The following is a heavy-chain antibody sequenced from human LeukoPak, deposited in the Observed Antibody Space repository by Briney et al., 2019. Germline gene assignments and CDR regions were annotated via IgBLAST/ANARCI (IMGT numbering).Heavy chain of an antibody. V-gene: IGHV1-2*02. CDR2: INPNSSGT. CDR3: ARVFRRNSGYDYFGY. CDR1: GYTFTGYY. D-gene: IGHD5-12*01. J-gene: IGHJ4*02. Sequence: ASVKVSCKASGYTFTGYYMHWVRQAPGQGLEWMGWINPNSSGTNYAQKFQGRVTMTRDTSISTAYMELSRLRSDDTAVYYCARVFRRNSGYDYFGYWGQGTLVTVSS.